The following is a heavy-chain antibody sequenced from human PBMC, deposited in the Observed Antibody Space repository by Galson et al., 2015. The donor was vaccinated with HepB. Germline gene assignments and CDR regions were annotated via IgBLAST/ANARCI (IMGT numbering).Heavy chain of an antibody. J-gene: IGHJ3*02. D-gene: IGHD3-10*01. CDR2: ISSSSSYI. Sequence: SLRLSCAASGFTFSSYSMNWVRQAPGKGLEWVSSISSSSSYIYYADSVKGRFTISRDNAKNSLYLQMNSLRAEDTAVYYCARAWVVRGVMSDDAFDIWGQGTMVTVSS. CDR1: GFTFSSYS. CDR3: ARAWVVRGVMSDDAFDI. V-gene: IGHV3-21*01.